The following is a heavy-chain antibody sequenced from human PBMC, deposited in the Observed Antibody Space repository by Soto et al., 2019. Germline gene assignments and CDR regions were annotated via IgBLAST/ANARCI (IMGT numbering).Heavy chain of an antibody. V-gene: IGHV4-59*01. J-gene: IGHJ4*02. D-gene: IGHD5-18*01. CDR1: GGSISSYY. Sequence: PSETLSLTCTVSGGSISSYYWSWIRQPPGKGLEWIGYIYYSGSTNYNPSLKSRVTISVDTSKNQFSLKPSSVTAADTAVYYCARAYVDTAMIYFDYWGQGTLVTVSS. CDR2: IYYSGST. CDR3: ARAYVDTAMIYFDY.